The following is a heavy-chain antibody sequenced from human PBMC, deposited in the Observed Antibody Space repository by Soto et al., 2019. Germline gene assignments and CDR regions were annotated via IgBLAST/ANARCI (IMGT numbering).Heavy chain of an antibody. J-gene: IGHJ4*02. CDR2: INPDGSST. V-gene: IGHV1-46*01. Sequence: QVQLVQSGAEVQKPGASVKLSCKASGYTFANYYMHWVRQAPGQGLEWMGIINPDGSSTMYAQKFRGRVTMTRDTSTSTVYLELRSLRSEDTAVYYCARERVTISLDYWGQGTLVTVSS. D-gene: IGHD4-17*01. CDR3: ARERVTISLDY. CDR1: GYTFANYY.